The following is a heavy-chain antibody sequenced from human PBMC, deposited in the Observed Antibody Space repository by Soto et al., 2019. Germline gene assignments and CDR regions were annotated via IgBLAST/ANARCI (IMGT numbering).Heavy chain of an antibody. D-gene: IGHD3-22*01. V-gene: IGHV4-59*01. CDR1: GGSISSYY. CDR3: ARDQGYYVTSRYSYYHYGMDC. J-gene: IGHJ6*02. CDR2: IYYSGST. Sequence: SETLSLTCTVSGGSISSYYWSWIRQPPGKGLEWIGYIYYSGSTNYNPSLKSRVTISVDTSKNQFSLKLSSVTAADTAVYYCARDQGYYVTSRYSYYHYGMDCWGPGTTVTVSS.